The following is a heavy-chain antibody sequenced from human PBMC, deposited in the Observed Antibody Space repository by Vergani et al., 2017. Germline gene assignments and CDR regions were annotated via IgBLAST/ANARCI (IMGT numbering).Heavy chain of an antibody. V-gene: IGHV3-33*01. CDR3: ARGLPTTRPYDSSGYYPVDFDY. CDR1: SFKLGDYG. Sequence: QVQLVESGGGVVQPGRSLRLSCTPSSFKLGDYGMHWVRQAPGRGLEWVSMTWYEGNNNYYADSVKGRFTISKDISKNTLYLQMNSLRGDDTAVYYCARGLPTTRPYDSSGYYPVDFDYWGQGTLVTVSS. J-gene: IGHJ4*02. CDR2: TWYEGNNN. D-gene: IGHD3-22*01.